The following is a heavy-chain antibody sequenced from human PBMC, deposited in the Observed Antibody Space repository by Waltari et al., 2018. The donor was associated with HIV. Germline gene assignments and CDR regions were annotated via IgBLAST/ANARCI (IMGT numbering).Heavy chain of an antibody. V-gene: IGHV3-64D*06. CDR1: GFTFSNFA. Sequence: EVTLVESGESFVKKGGSLRLSCSASGFTFSNFALHWVRQAPGRALQFFSAIVARGINTYYADSGKGRFTISRDKSKNSLFRQRRSLRPDDSAIYCCVKMRESGGWLEYFQDWGQGKLITVSS. D-gene: IGHD6-19*01. CDR3: VKMRESGGWLEYFQD. J-gene: IGHJ1*01. CDR2: IVARGINT.